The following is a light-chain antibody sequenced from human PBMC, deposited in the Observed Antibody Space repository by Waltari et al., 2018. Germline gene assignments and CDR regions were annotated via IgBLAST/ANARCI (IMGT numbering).Light chain of an antibody. Sequence: QSALTQPASVSGSPGPSITIACPGSSRDIGGYTYVSWYQHHPGEAPKLIIYEVSSRPSGISTRFSGSKSGNTASLTIAGLQLEDEAHYYCSSYTTTSTLLFGGGT. V-gene: IGLV2-14*01. CDR1: SRDIGGYTY. CDR3: SSYTTTSTLL. J-gene: IGLJ2*01. CDR2: EVS.